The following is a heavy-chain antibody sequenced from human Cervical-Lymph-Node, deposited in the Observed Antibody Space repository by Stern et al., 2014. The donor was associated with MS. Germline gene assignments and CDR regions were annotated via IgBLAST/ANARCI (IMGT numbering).Heavy chain of an antibody. D-gene: IGHD6-13*01. CDR1: GFTFSNSY. CDR2: ISPTGDTI. Sequence: VQLLESGGGLVKPGGSLRLSCAASGFTFSNSYMTWIRQAPGKGLEWLSYISPTGDTIYYADSVKGRFTISRDNAQHSLYLQMNSLRAEDTAVYYCARERGASSWHDYWGQGTLVTVSS. J-gene: IGHJ4*02. CDR3: ARERGASSWHDY. V-gene: IGHV3-11*01.